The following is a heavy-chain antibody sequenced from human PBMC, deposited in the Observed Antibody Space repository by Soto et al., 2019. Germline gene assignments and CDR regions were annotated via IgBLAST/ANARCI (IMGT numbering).Heavy chain of an antibody. CDR3: TRGGDPYKTGH. D-gene: IGHD2-21*01. V-gene: IGHV4-59*01. CDR2: IHYSGST. J-gene: IGHJ4*02. Sequence: PSETLSLTCTVSGGSISSYYWSWIRQPPGKGLEWIGFIHYSGSTNYNPSLKGRVTMSVDTSKNQFSLKLTSVKTADTAIYYCTRGGDPYKTGHWGQGTLVTVSS. CDR1: GGSISSYY.